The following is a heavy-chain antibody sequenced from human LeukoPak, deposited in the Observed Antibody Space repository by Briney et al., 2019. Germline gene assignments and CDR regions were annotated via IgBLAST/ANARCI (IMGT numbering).Heavy chain of an antibody. CDR3: TRRGYGY. CDR2: IKEDGSEI. J-gene: IGHJ4*02. Sequence: GGSLRLSCAASGFTFSSHWMSWVRQAPGKGLEWVANIKEDGSEICYVDSVKGRFTISRDNAKNSLYLQMNSLRAEDTAVYYCTRRGYGYWGQGTLVTVSS. V-gene: IGHV3-7*01. CDR1: GFTFSSHW. D-gene: IGHD5-18*01.